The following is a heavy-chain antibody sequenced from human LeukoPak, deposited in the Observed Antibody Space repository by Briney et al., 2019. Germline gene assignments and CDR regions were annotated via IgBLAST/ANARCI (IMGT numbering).Heavy chain of an antibody. V-gene: IGHV3-30*04. D-gene: IGHD6-13*01. Sequence: PGGSLRLSCAVSGFTFSSYAMHWVRQAPGKGLEWVAVISYDGSNKYYADSVKGRFTISRDNSKNTLYLQMNSLRAEDTAVYYCARDELGNYDYWGQGTLVTVSS. J-gene: IGHJ4*02. CDR1: GFTFSSYA. CDR3: ARDELGNYDY. CDR2: ISYDGSNK.